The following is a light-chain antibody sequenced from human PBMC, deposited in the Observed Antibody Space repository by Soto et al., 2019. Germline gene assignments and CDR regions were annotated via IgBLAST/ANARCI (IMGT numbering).Light chain of an antibody. J-gene: IGKJ1*01. V-gene: IGKV3-20*01. CDR1: QSVSNNY. CDR3: QHYVTSLTT. Sequence: IVLTQSPGTLSLSPWERATLSCRASQSVSNNYLAWYQQKPGQAPRLLIYGASSRATGIPDRFIGSGSGTDFTLTISRLEPEDFAVYYCQHYVTSLTTFGQGTKVDIK. CDR2: GAS.